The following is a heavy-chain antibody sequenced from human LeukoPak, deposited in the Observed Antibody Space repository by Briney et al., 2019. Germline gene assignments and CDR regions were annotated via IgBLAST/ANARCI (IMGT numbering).Heavy chain of an antibody. CDR1: GLTLSSYG. J-gene: IGHJ3*02. Sequence: GGSLRLSCAASGLTLSSYGMHWVRQAPGKGLEWVSVISYDGSNKYYADSVKGRFTISRDNSKNTLYLQMNSLRAEDTAVYYCAKDHTITMVRGVFPRDAFDIWGQGTMVTVSS. CDR3: AKDHTITMVRGVFPRDAFDI. CDR2: ISYDGSNK. V-gene: IGHV3-30*18. D-gene: IGHD3-10*01.